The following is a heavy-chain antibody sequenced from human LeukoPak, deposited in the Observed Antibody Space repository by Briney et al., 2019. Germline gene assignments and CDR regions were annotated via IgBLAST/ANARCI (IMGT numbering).Heavy chain of an antibody. CDR2: ISSSSSYI. CDR1: GFTFSGYS. V-gene: IGHV3-21*01. D-gene: IGHD6-13*01. CDR3: ARYAIAAAGSWFDP. J-gene: IGHJ5*02. Sequence: GGSLRLSCAASGFTFSGYSMNWVRQAPGKGLEWVSSISSSSSYIYYADSVKGRFTISRDNAKNSLYLQMNSLRAEDTAVYYCARYAIAAAGSWFDPWGQGTLVTVSS.